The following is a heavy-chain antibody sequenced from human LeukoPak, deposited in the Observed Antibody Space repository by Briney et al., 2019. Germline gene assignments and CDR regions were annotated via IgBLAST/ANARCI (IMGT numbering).Heavy chain of an antibody. D-gene: IGHD3/OR15-3a*01. CDR1: GFTFSSYS. V-gene: IGHV3-21*01. Sequence: GGSLRLSCAASGFTFSSYSMNWVRQAPGKGLEWVSSISSSSSYIYYADSVKGRFTISRDNAKNSLYLQRNSLRAEDTAVYYCARDWTRGGGYWGQGTLVTVSS. CDR2: ISSSSSYI. J-gene: IGHJ4*02. CDR3: ARDWTRGGGY.